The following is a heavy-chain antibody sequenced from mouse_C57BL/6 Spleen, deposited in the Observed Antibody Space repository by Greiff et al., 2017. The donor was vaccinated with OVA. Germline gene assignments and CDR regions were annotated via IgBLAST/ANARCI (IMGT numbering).Heavy chain of an antibody. J-gene: IGHJ2*01. D-gene: IGHD2-5*01. CDR1: GYTFTDYY. V-gene: IGHV1-26*01. CDR3: ARDYSNYGYYFDY. CDR2: INPNNGGT. Sequence: EVQLQQSGPELVKPGASVKISCKASGYTFTDYYMNWVKQSHGKSLEWIGDINPNNGGTSYNQKFKGKATLTVDKSSSTAYMELRSLTSEDSAVYYCARDYSNYGYYFDYWGQGTTLTVSS.